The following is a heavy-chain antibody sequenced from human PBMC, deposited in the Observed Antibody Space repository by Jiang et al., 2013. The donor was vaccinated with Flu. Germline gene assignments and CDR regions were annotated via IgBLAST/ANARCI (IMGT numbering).Heavy chain of an antibody. CDR3: AKDIPRDGYNYLRGAFDI. CDR1: GFTFDDYA. J-gene: IGHJ3*02. V-gene: IGHV3-9*01. Sequence: VQLLESGGGLVQPGRSLRLSCAASGFTFDDYAMHWVRQAPGKGLEWVSGISWNSGSIGYADSVKGRFTISRDNAKNSLYLQMNSLRAEDTALYYCAKDIPRDGYNYLRGAFDIWGQGTMVTVSS. D-gene: IGHD5-24*01. CDR2: ISWNSGSI.